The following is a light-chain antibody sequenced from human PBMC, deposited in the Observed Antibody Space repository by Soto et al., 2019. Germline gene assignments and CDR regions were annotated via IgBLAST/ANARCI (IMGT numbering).Light chain of an antibody. Sequence: DIQMTQSPSSLSASVGDRVTITCRASQDISTWVAWYQQKPGKAPKLLIYLASTLQSGVPSRFSGAASGTDFTLTINSLQPEDFAVYYCQQTNIFPVAFGQGTRLEMK. V-gene: IGKV1D-12*01. CDR3: QQTNIFPVA. J-gene: IGKJ5*01. CDR2: LAS. CDR1: QDISTW.